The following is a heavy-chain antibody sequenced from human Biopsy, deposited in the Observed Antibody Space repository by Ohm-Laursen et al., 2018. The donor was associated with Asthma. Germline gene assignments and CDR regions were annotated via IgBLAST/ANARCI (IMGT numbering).Heavy chain of an antibody. CDR3: ARVPTTLRYFDL. Sequence: SSVKVSCNASGGMFGNYAINWVRQAPGQGLEWMGGISPIFGAIRYAQNFQGRVTITADVFTNTVHMELSSLRSEDTAVYYCARVPTTLRYFDLWGRGTLVTVSS. J-gene: IGHJ2*01. V-gene: IGHV1-69*01. D-gene: IGHD2-15*01. CDR1: GGMFGNYA. CDR2: ISPIFGAI.